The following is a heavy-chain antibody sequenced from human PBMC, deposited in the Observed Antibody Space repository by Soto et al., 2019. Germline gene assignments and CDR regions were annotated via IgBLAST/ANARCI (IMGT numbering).Heavy chain of an antibody. D-gene: IGHD3-22*01. Sequence: SETLSLTCAVSCYSISSGCYWGWIRHAAWKGLEWIGSIYHSGSNYYNPSLKSRVTISVDTSKNKFSLKLSSVTAADTAVYYCARAMGVGYCNWFAPWGQGTMVTLSS. V-gene: IGHV4-38-2*01. J-gene: IGHJ5*02. CDR2: IYHSGSN. CDR1: CYSISSGCY. CDR3: ARAMGVGYCNWFAP.